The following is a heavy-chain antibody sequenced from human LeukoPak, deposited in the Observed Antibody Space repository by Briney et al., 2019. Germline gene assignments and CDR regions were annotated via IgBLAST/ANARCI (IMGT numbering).Heavy chain of an antibody. V-gene: IGHV3-66*01. CDR2: IYSGGST. D-gene: IGHD3-22*01. J-gene: IGHJ3*02. CDR1: GFTVSSNY. CDR3: AREGKGYYYDSSGNHAFDI. Sequence: PGGSLRLSCAASGFTVSSNYMSWVRQAPGKGQEWVSVIYSGGSTYYADSVKGRFTISRDNSKNTLYLQMNSLRAEDTAVYYCAREGKGYYYDSSGNHAFDIWGQGTMVTVSS.